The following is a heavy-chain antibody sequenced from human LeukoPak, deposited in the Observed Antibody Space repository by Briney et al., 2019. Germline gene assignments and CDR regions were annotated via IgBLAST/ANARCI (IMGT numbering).Heavy chain of an antibody. V-gene: IGHV3-30*04. CDR1: GFTFSSYA. CDR2: ISYDGSNK. D-gene: IGHD4-23*01. J-gene: IGHJ4*02. Sequence: GGSLRLSCAASGFTFSSYAMHWVRQAPGKGLEWVAVISYDGSNKYYADSVKGRFTTSRDNSKNTLYLQMNSLRAEDTAVYYCARSTVAYYFDYWGQGTLVTVSS. CDR3: ARSTVAYYFDY.